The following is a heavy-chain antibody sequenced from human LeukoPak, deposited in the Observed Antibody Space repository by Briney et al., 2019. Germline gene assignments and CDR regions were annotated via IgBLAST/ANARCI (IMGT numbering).Heavy chain of an antibody. D-gene: IGHD3-10*01. CDR2: INPNSGGT. V-gene: IGHV1-2*02. CDR1: GYTFTGYY. J-gene: IGHJ5*02. Sequence: ASVKVSCKASGYTFTGYYMHWVRQAPGQGLEWMGWINPNSGGTNYAQKFQGRVTMTRDTSISTAYMELSRLRSDDTAVYYCARDRVLWFGDWEGPFDPWGQGTLVTVSS. CDR3: ARDRVLWFGDWEGPFDP.